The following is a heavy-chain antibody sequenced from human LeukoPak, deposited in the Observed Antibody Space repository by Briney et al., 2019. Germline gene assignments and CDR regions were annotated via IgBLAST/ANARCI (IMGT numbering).Heavy chain of an antibody. CDR3: ARPTSLRGGNPFDAFDI. V-gene: IGHV1-69*06. Sequence: SVKLCCTASGGPFCSFATSRGRQAPGHGVKWWGGSHPIFGTANYAQKFQGRVTITADKSTSTAYMELSSLRSEDTAVYYCARPTSLRGGNPFDAFDIWGQGTMVTVSS. CDR1: GGPFCSFA. CDR2: SHPIFGTA. D-gene: IGHD4-23*01. J-gene: IGHJ3*02.